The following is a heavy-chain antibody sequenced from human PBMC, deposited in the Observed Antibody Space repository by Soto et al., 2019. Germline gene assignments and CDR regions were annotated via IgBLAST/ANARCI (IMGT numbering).Heavy chain of an antibody. D-gene: IGHD3-22*01. V-gene: IGHV5-51*01. CDR2: IFPSDSDT. CDR3: ARKDKSGYFNWFDP. J-gene: IGHJ5*02. Sequence: VASLKISCITSGYKFTSSWIAWVRQKPGKGLEWMGIIFPSDSDTRYSPSFQGQVTISADRSTSTVFLQWASLKASDTAVYFCARKDKSGYFNWFDPWGQGTLVTVCS. CDR1: GYKFTSSW.